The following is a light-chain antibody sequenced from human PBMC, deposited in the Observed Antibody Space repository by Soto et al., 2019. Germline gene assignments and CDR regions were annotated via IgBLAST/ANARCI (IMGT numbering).Light chain of an antibody. CDR1: SGHSSYA. J-gene: IGLJ3*02. CDR2: LNSDGSH. Sequence: QPVPTQSPSASASLGASVKLTCALSSGHSSYAIAWHQQQPEKGPRALMKLNSDGSHTRGDGIPDRFSGSSSGAEWYLTISSLQSEDEADYYCQTWGTGILVFGGGTKLTVL. CDR3: QTWGTGILV. V-gene: IGLV4-69*01.